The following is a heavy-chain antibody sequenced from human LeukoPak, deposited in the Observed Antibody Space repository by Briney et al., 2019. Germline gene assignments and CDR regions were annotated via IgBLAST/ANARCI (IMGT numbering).Heavy chain of an antibody. CDR2: IYYSGST. CDR3: ARAPRGVWFDP. Sequence: SETLSLTCTVSGGSISSYYWSWIRQPPGKGLEWIGYIYYSGSTNYNPSLKSRVTISVDTSKNQFSLKLSSVTAADTAVYYCARAPRGVWFDPWGQGTLVTVSS. CDR1: GGSISSYY. D-gene: IGHD1-14*01. V-gene: IGHV4-59*08. J-gene: IGHJ5*02.